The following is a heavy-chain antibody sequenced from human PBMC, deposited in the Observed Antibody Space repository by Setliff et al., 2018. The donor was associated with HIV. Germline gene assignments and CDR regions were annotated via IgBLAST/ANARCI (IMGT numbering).Heavy chain of an antibody. CDR2: FDPEHGET. Sequence: ASVKVSCKVSGYTLTELSMHWVRQTPTKGLEWMGGFDPEHGETIYAQSFQCRVTVTEDIFTDTAYMELSSLRSQDTAVYYCATGPLFSRAARYDYWGQGTLVTVSS. J-gene: IGHJ4*02. D-gene: IGHD6-6*01. V-gene: IGHV1-24*01. CDR3: ATGPLFSRAARYDY. CDR1: GYTLTELS.